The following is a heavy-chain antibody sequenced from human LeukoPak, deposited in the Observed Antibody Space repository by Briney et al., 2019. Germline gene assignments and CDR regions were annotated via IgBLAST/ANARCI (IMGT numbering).Heavy chain of an antibody. Sequence: ASVKVSCKASGGTFSSYAISWVRQAPGQGLERMGGIIPIFGTANYAQKFQGRVTITADESTSTAYMELSSLRSEDTAVYYCARGLHNTAMVYYFDYWGQGTLVTVSS. CDR3: ARGLHNTAMVYYFDY. CDR2: IIPIFGTA. J-gene: IGHJ4*02. CDR1: GGTFSSYA. D-gene: IGHD5-18*01. V-gene: IGHV1-69*13.